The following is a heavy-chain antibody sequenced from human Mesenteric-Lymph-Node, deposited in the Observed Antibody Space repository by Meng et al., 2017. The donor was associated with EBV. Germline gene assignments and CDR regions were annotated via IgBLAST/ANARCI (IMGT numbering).Heavy chain of an antibody. V-gene: IGHV1-18*01. J-gene: IGHJ4*02. D-gene: IGHD4-17*01. CDR1: GYTYIIFG. CDR3: ARDSVTSPIDY. Sequence: QVQLVQSGAGGKKPGATVKVSCKASGYTYIIFGISGVRQAPGQGLEWLGWMSANNGNTIYAQKFQGRVIMTTDRSTSTAYMEVRSLTSDDTAVYYCARDSVTSPIDYWGQGTLVTVSS. CDR2: MSANNGNT.